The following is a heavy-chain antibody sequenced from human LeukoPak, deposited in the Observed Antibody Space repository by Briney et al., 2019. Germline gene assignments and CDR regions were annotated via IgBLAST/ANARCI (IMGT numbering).Heavy chain of an antibody. V-gene: IGHV3-30*02. D-gene: IGHD3-22*01. Sequence: PGGSLRLSCAASGFTFSSYGMHWVRQAPGKGLEWVAFIRYDGSNKYYADSVKGRFTISRDNSKNTLYLQMNSLRAEDTAVYYCASQLAYYYDSSGEGYFDYWGQGTLVTVSS. CDR1: GFTFSSYG. J-gene: IGHJ4*02. CDR3: ASQLAYYYDSSGEGYFDY. CDR2: IRYDGSNK.